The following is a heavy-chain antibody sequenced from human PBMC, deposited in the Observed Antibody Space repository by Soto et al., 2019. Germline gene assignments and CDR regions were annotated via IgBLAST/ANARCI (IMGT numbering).Heavy chain of an antibody. CDR3: AKDPNGDYVGAFDG. J-gene: IGHJ3*01. CDR2: ITGGGGGT. Sequence: EVQLLESGGGLVQPGGSLRLSCAGSGLTFSKYAMVWVRQAPGKGLEWVSAITGGGGGTYYADSVRGRFSISRDNSKNTLYLQMNSLRAEDMALYYCAKDPNGDYVGAFDGWGPGTMVTVSS. V-gene: IGHV3-23*01. D-gene: IGHD4-17*01. CDR1: GLTFSKYA.